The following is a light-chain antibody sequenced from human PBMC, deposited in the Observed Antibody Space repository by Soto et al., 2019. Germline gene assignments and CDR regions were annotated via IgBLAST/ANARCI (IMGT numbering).Light chain of an antibody. Sequence: QSVLTQPPSVSGAPGQRGTISCTGSSSNIGAGYDVHWYQQLPGTPPKLLIYGNSNRPSGVPDRISGSKSGTSASLAITGLQPEDEADYYCQSYDSSLSGYVVFGGGTKVTVL. J-gene: IGLJ2*01. CDR1: SSNIGAGYD. V-gene: IGLV1-40*01. CDR3: QSYDSSLSGYVV. CDR2: GNS.